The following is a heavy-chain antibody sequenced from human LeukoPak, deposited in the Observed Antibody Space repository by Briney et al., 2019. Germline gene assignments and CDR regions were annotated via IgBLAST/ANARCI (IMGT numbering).Heavy chain of an antibody. Sequence: SETLSLTCTVSGGSIHTYNCRWIWQPAVKGLGFIGRNNFAEHGYYNPPLTSRVTILVDRPNNRFSLELTSVTAADTAFYYCASDLEHSDGSDLDHGGQGILVTVSS. V-gene: IGHV4-4*07. CDR3: ASDLEHSDGSDLDH. CDR1: GGSIHTYN. J-gene: IGHJ4*02. CDR2: NNFAEHG. D-gene: IGHD5-18*01.